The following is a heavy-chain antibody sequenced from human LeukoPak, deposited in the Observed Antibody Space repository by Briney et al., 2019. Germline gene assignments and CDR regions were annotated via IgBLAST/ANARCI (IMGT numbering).Heavy chain of an antibody. J-gene: IGHJ6*02. CDR2: INPNSGGT. Sequence: ASVKVSFKASGYTFSGYYMHWVRQAPGQGLEWMGWINPNSGGTNYAQKFQGRVTMTTDTSISTAYMELSRLRSDDTAVYYCARDLDCGGDCHYGMDVWGQGTTVTVSS. CDR3: ARDLDCGGDCHYGMDV. CDR1: GYTFSGYY. V-gene: IGHV1-2*02. D-gene: IGHD2-21*02.